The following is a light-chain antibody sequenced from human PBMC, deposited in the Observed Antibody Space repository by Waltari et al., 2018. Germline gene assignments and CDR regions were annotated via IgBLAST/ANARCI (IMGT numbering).Light chain of an antibody. J-gene: IGKJ1*01. CDR3: QKNEALPAT. CDR1: QSIGKY. V-gene: IGKV3-20*01. CDR2: ASA. Sequence: EIELTQSPATLSLSPGERATLSCRSSQSIGKYLNWSQQKPGQALRLLIDASAIRATGIPDRFSGSGSGTDFSLTSSSLEPEDFAVYYCQKNEALPATFGQGTKVEIK.